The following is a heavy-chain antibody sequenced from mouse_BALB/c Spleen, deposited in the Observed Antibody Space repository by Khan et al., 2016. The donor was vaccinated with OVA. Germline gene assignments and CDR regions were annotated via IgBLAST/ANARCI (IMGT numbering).Heavy chain of an antibody. V-gene: IGHV6-6*02. CDR1: GFTFSSDW. Sequence: EVKLEVSGGGLVQPGGSMKLSCVASGFTFSSDWMSWVRQSPEKGLEWIAEIRLKSDNYATNYEESVKGKFTISRDASKSSLYLQMTRFRAADTGIYYCTQLGRSYWGQGTLVTVSA. CDR3: TQLGRSY. D-gene: IGHD4-1*02. CDR2: IRLKSDNYAT. J-gene: IGHJ3*01.